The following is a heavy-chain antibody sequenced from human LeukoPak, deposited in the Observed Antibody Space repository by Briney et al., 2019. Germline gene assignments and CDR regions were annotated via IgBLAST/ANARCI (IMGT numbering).Heavy chain of an antibody. Sequence: PGGSLRLSCAASGFTFSSYGMHWVRQAPGKGLEWVGRIKSKTDGGTTDYAAPVKGRFTISRDDSKNTLYLQMNSLKTEDTAVYYCTTGGTYCGGDYLLGYWGQGTLVTVSS. D-gene: IGHD2-21*02. CDR3: TTGGTYCGGDYLLGY. J-gene: IGHJ4*02. CDR1: GFTFSSYG. CDR2: IKSKTDGGTT. V-gene: IGHV3-15*01.